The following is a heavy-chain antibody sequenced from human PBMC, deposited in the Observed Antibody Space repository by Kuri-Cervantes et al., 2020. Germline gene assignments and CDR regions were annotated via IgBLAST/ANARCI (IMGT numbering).Heavy chain of an antibody. CDR1: GGSISSYY. V-gene: IGHV4-59*13. D-gene: IGHD3-3*01. CDR3: ASGVGSPTYFDY. J-gene: IGHJ4*02. Sequence: SETLSLTCTVSGGSISSYYWSWIRQPPGKGLEWIGYSYYSGSTNYNPSLKSRVTISVDTSKNQFSLKLSSVTAADTAVYYCASGVGSPTYFDYWGQGTLVTVSS. CDR2: SYYSGST.